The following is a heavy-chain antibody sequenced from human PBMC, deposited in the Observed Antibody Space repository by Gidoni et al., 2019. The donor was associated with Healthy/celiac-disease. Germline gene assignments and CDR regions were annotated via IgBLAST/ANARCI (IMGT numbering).Heavy chain of an antibody. CDR1: GYTFTGYY. V-gene: IGHV1-2*02. CDR3: ARDFLNSIVVVHYFDL. Sequence: QVQLVQSGAAVKKPGASVKVSCKASGYTFTGYYMHWVRQAPGQGLEWMGWINPNSGGTNYAQKFQGRVTMTRDTSISTAYMELSRLRSDDTAVYYCARDFLNSIVVVHYFDLWGRGTLVTVSS. D-gene: IGHD2-21*01. CDR2: INPNSGGT. J-gene: IGHJ2*01.